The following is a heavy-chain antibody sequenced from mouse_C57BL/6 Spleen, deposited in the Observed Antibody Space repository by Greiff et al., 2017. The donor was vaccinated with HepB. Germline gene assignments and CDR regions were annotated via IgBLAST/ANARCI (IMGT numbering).Heavy chain of an antibody. CDR1: GFTFSDYG. J-gene: IGHJ2*01. CDR2: ISSGSSTI. V-gene: IGHV5-17*01. CDR3: ARPHYYGSSYPYFDY. Sequence: EVKLVESGGGLVKPGGSLKLSCAASGFTFSDYGMHWVRQAPEKGLEWVAYISSGSSTIYYADTVKGRFTISRDNAKNTLFLQMTSLRSEDTAMYYCARPHYYGSSYPYFDYWGQGTTLTVSS. D-gene: IGHD1-1*01.